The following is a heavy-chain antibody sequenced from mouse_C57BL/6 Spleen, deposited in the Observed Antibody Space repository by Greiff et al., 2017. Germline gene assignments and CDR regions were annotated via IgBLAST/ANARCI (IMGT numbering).Heavy chain of an antibody. D-gene: IGHD3-2*02. Sequence: QVQLQQSGAELVKPGASVKISCKASGYAFSSYCMNWVKQRPGQGLEWIGQIYPGDGDTNYNGKFKGKATLTADKSSSTAYMQLSSLTSEDSAVYFCASSAQANSAGFAYWGQGTLVTVAA. CDR2: IYPGDGDT. V-gene: IGHV1-80*01. CDR1: GYAFSSYC. CDR3: ASSAQANSAGFAY. J-gene: IGHJ3*01.